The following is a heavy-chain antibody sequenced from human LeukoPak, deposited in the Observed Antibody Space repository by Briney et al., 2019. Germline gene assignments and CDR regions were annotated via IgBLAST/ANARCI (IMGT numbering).Heavy chain of an antibody. V-gene: IGHV1-2*02. Sequence: ASVKVSFKASGSTFTGYYMDWVRQAPGQGLEWMGWINPNSGGTNYAQKFQGRVSMTRDTSISAAYMELSRLRSDDTAVYYCARDWPVMITFGGVIADYWGQGTLVTVSS. D-gene: IGHD3-16*02. CDR3: ARDWPVMITFGGVIADY. CDR1: GSTFTGYY. CDR2: INPNSGGT. J-gene: IGHJ4*02.